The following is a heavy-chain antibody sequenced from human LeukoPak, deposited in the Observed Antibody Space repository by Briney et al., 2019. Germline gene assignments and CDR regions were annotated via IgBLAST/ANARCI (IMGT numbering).Heavy chain of an antibody. D-gene: IGHD2-2*01. V-gene: IGHV4-59*01. CDR3: ARGGYCSTSGCHGNAFDI. CDR1: GGSISTYY. J-gene: IGHJ3*02. CDR2: VFYTGNT. Sequence: SGTLALTCTVSGGSISTYYWSWIRQSPGKGLEWIGYVFYTGNTNYNPSLKSRVSISVDTSKDQFSLKLSSVTAADTALYYCARGGYCSTSGCHGNAFDIWGQGTVVTVSS.